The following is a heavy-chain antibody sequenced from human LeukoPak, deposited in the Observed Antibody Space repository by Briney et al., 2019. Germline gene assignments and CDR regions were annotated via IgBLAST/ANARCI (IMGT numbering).Heavy chain of an antibody. CDR1: GFIFSNSV. Sequence: GGSLRLSCVASGFIFSNSVMHWVRQAPGKGLEWVAFIRKDGSIKYYADSARGRFTFSRDNSKNTVYLQMGSLGADDTAVYYCAKGYSYAFDYWGQGTLVTVSS. CDR2: IRKDGSIK. D-gene: IGHD3-16*01. V-gene: IGHV3-30*02. CDR3: AKGYSYAFDY. J-gene: IGHJ4*02.